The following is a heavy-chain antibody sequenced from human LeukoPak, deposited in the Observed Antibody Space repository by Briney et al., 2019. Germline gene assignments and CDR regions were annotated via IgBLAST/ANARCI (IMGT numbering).Heavy chain of an antibody. CDR2: ISGSGGST. CDR1: GFTFSSYA. Sequence: PGGSLRLSCVVSGFTFSSYAMSWVRQAPGRGLEWVSTISGSGGSTYYADSVKGRFTISRDNSKNTLYLQMNSLRAEDTAVYYCARRAGAYSHPYDYWGQGTLVTVSS. V-gene: IGHV3-23*01. D-gene: IGHD4/OR15-4a*01. CDR3: ARRAGAYSHPYDY. J-gene: IGHJ4*02.